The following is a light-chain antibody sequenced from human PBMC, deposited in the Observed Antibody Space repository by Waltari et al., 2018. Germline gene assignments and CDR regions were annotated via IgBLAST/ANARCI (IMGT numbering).Light chain of an antibody. Sequence: DIQMTQSPSSLSASVGDRVTITCRASQSISSYLNWYQQKPGKAPKLLIYAASSLKSGVTSRFSGSGSETDFTLTISSLQPGDFATYYCQQSYSTPTVGQGTKVEIK. V-gene: IGKV1-39*01. CDR1: QSISSY. CDR3: QQSYSTPT. J-gene: IGKJ1*01. CDR2: AAS.